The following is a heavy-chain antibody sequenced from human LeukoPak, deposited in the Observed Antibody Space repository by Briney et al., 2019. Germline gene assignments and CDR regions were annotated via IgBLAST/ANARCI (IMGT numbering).Heavy chain of an antibody. CDR1: GFTFSSYW. CDR2: IKQDGSEK. V-gene: IGHV3-7*01. J-gene: IGHJ4*02. Sequence: GGSLRLSCAASGFTFSSYWMSWVRQAPGKGLEWVANIKQDGSEKYYVDSVKGRFTISRDNAKNSLYLQMNGLRADDTAVYYCAGVRCSGGSCYSYYFDYWGQGTLVTVSS. CDR3: AGVRCSGGSCYSYYFDY. D-gene: IGHD2-15*01.